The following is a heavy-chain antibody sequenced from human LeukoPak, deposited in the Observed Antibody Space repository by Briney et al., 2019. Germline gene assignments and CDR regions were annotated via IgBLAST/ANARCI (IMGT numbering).Heavy chain of an antibody. V-gene: IGHV3-7*01. CDR1: GFTFSSYW. Sequence: GGSLRLSCAASGFTFSSYWMGWVRQAPGKGLEWVANIKQDGSEKYYVDSVKGRLTISRDNAKNSLYLQMNSLRAEDTAVYYCAREKVRVATIGGFDYWGQGTLVTVSS. D-gene: IGHD5-12*01. CDR3: AREKVRVATIGGFDY. J-gene: IGHJ4*02. CDR2: IKQDGSEK.